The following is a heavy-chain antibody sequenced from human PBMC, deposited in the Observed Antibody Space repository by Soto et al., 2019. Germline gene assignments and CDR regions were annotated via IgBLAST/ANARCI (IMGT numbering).Heavy chain of an antibody. Sequence: SETLSLTCAVFGGSFSGYYWSWIRQPPGKGLEWIGEINHSGSTNYNPSLKSRVTISVDTSKNQFSLKLSSVTAADTAVHYCARGLVRVYYGSGSYYYYYYGTDVWGQGTTVTVSS. D-gene: IGHD3-10*01. CDR1: GGSFSGYY. CDR3: ARGLVRVYYGSGSYYYYYYGTDV. CDR2: INHSGST. J-gene: IGHJ6*02. V-gene: IGHV4-34*01.